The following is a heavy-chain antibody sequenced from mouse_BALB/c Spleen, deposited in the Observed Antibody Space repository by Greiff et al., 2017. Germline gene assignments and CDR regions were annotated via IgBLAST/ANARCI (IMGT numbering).Heavy chain of an antibody. J-gene: IGHJ3*01. V-gene: IGHV1-69*02. Sequence: VQLQQPGAELVKPGASVKLSCKASGYTFTSYWMHWVKQRPGQGLEWIGEIDPSDSYTNYNQKFKGKATLTVDKSSSTAYMQLSSLTSEDSAVYYCARNGDYGNYAWFAYWGQGTLVTVSA. CDR1: GYTFTSYW. CDR2: IDPSDSYT. D-gene: IGHD2-1*01. CDR3: ARNGDYGNYAWFAY.